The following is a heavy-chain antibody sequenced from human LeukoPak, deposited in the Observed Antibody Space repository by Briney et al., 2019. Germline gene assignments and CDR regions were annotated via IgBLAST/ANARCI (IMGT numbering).Heavy chain of an antibody. CDR1: GGSFSGYY. J-gene: IGHJ4*02. Sequence: PSETLSLTCAAYGGSFSGYYWSWIRQPPGKGLEWIGEINHSGSTNYNPSLKSRVTISVDTSKNQFSLKLSSVTAADTAVYYCARHGGRRWPRTDYWGQGTLVTVSS. CDR3: ARHGGRRWPRTDY. CDR2: INHSGST. V-gene: IGHV4-34*01. D-gene: IGHD5-12*01.